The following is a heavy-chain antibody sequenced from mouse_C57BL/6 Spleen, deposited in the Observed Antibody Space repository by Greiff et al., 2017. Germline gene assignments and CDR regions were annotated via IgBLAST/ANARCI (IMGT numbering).Heavy chain of an antibody. CDR3: ARDHYSNQAWFAY. V-gene: IGHV1-52*01. CDR1: GYTFTSYW. J-gene: IGHJ3*01. Sequence: VQLQQPGAELVRPGSSVKLSCKASGYTFTSYWMHWVKQRPIQGLEWIGNIDPSDSETHYNQKFKDKATLTVDKSSSTAYMQLSSLTSEDSAVDYGARDHYSNQAWFAYWGQGTLVTVSA. D-gene: IGHD2-5*01. CDR2: IDPSDSET.